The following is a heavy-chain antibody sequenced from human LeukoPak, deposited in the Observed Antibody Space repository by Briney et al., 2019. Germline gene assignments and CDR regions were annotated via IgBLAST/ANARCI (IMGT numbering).Heavy chain of an antibody. D-gene: IGHD3-22*01. V-gene: IGHV3-11*01. CDR2: ISSSGSTI. CDR3: AKDPSAFYDSSGYPKNYYFDY. Sequence: GGSLRLSCAASGFTFSDYYMSWIRQAPGKGLEWVSYISSSGSTIYYADSVKGRFTISRDNAKNTLYLQMNSLRAEDTAVYYCAKDPSAFYDSSGYPKNYYFDYWGQGTLVTVSS. J-gene: IGHJ4*02. CDR1: GFTFSDYY.